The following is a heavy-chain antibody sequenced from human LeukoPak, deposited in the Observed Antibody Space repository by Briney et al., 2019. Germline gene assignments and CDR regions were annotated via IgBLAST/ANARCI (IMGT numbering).Heavy chain of an antibody. CDR2: IHTSGST. D-gene: IGHD3-10*01. J-gene: IGHJ4*02. CDR3: AGSLWFGELNRFDY. CDR1: GDSINNNNYY. V-gene: IGHV4-61*02. Sequence: PSQTLSLTCAVSGDSINNNNYYWTWIRQPAGKGLEWIGRIHTSGSTNYNPSLKSRVTISTDTSKNQFSLKLSSVTAADTAVYYCAGSLWFGELNRFDYWGQGTLVTVSS.